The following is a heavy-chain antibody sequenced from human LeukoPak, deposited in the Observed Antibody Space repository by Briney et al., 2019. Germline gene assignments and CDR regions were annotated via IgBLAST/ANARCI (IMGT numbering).Heavy chain of an antibody. CDR3: AKSPVSSCRGSFCYPFDY. V-gene: IGHV3-23*01. CDR1: GFTFSHSA. Sequence: PGGSLRLSCAASGFTFSHSAMSWVRQIPGKGLGWVSAISGSDDGTYYADSVKGRFTISRDNSRNTLYLQMNTLRAEDTAVYFCAKSPVSSCRGSFCYPFDYWGQGNLVTVSS. J-gene: IGHJ4*02. CDR2: ISGSDDGT. D-gene: IGHD2-15*01.